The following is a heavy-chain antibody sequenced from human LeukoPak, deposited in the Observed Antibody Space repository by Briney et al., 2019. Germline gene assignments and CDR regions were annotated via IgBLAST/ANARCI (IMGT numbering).Heavy chain of an antibody. CDR2: ISWNSGSI. Sequence: GGSLRLSCAASGFTFDDYAMHWVRQAPGKGLEWVSGISWNSGSIGYADSVKGRFTISRDNAKNSLYLQMNSLRAEDTALYYCASGRSYDSSGLDYWGQGTLVTVSS. CDR1: GFTFDDYA. D-gene: IGHD3-22*01. V-gene: IGHV3-9*01. J-gene: IGHJ4*02. CDR3: ASGRSYDSSGLDY.